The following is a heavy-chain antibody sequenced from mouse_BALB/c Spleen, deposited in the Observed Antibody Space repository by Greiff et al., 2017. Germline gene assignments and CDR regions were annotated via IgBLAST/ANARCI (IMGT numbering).Heavy chain of an antibody. V-gene: IGHV5-17*02. J-gene: IGHJ4*01. CDR3: ARGGGNYVGYAMDY. CDR2: ISSGSSTI. CDR1: GFTFSSFG. D-gene: IGHD2-1*01. Sequence: DVMLVESGGGLVQPGGSRKLSCAASGFTFSSFGMHWVRQAPEKGLEWVAYISSGSSTIYYADTVKGRFTISRDNPKNTLFLQMTSLRSEDTAMYYCARGGGNYVGYAMDYWGQGTSVTVSS.